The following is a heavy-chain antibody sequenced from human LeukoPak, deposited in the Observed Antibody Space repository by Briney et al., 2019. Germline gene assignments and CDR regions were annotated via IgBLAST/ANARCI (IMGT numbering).Heavy chain of an antibody. J-gene: IGHJ4*02. CDR3: ARDGDYDSSGYSDY. D-gene: IGHD3-22*01. Sequence: SVKVSCKASGGTFSSYAISWVRQAPGQGLEWMGRIIPILGIANYAQKFQGRVTITADKSTITAYMELSSLRSEDTAVYYCARDGDYDSSGYSDYWGQGTLVTVSS. CDR2: IIPILGIA. CDR1: GGTFSSYA. V-gene: IGHV1-69*04.